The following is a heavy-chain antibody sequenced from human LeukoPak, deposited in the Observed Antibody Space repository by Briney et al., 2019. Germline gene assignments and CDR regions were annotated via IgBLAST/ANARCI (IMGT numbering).Heavy chain of an antibody. V-gene: IGHV3-21*01. J-gene: IGHJ5*02. CDR1: GFTFSSYS. Sequence: GGSLRLSCAASGFTFSSYSMNWVRQAPGKGLEWVSSISSSSSYIYYADSVKGRFTISRDNAKNSLYLQMNSLRAEDTAVYYCARDPAPRWLGLDSWGRETLVTVSS. D-gene: IGHD6-19*01. CDR3: ARDPAPRWLGLDS. CDR2: ISSSSSYI.